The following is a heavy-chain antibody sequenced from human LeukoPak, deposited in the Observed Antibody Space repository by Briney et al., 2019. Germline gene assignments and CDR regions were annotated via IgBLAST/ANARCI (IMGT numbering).Heavy chain of an antibody. J-gene: IGHJ4*02. CDR1: GFTFSSYS. Sequence: GGSLRLSCAASGFTFSSYSMNWVRQAPGKGLEWVSYISSSSSTIYYADSVKGRFTISRDNAKNSLYLQMNSLRAEDTAVYYCARDPYYYGSSGYFDYWGQGTLVTVSS. V-gene: IGHV3-48*04. D-gene: IGHD3-22*01. CDR3: ARDPYYYGSSGYFDY. CDR2: ISSSSSTI.